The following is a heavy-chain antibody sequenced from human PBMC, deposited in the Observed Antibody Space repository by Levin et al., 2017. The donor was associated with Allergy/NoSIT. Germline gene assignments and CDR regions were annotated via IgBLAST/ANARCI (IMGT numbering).Heavy chain of an antibody. D-gene: IGHD3-22*01. CDR1: GFTFSSYA. J-gene: IGHJ4*02. CDR3: AKHPYYDSSGLFDY. CDR2: ISGSGGST. Sequence: ASVKVSCAASGFTFSSYAMSWVRQAPGKGLEWVSAISGSGGSTYYADSVKGRFTISRDNSKNTLYLQMNSLRAEDTAVYYCAKHPYYDSSGLFDYWGQGTLVTVSS. V-gene: IGHV3-23*01.